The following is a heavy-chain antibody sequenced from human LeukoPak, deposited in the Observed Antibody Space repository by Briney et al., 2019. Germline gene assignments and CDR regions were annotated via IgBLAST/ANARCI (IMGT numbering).Heavy chain of an antibody. J-gene: IGHJ4*02. D-gene: IGHD6-25*01. Sequence: PGGSLRLSCAASGFTFDDYAMHWVRQAPGKGLEWVSGISWNSGSIGYADSVKGRFTISRDNAKNSLYLQMNSLRAEGTALYYCSPLTVASGWGQGTLVTVSS. CDR1: GFTFDDYA. CDR2: ISWNSGSI. V-gene: IGHV3-9*01. CDR3: SPLTVASG.